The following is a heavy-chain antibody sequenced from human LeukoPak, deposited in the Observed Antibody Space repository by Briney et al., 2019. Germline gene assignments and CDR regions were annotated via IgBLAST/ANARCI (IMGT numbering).Heavy chain of an antibody. CDR2: IWYDASNK. J-gene: IGHJ4*02. D-gene: IGHD3-9*01. CDR3: ATDISTHYFGS. CDR1: GISFRSYG. Sequence: SGGSLRLSCAASGISFRSYGMHWVRQAPGKGLEWVTFIWYDASNKYYAESVKGRFTISRDSSRNTVFLQMNSLRAEDTAIYYCATDISTHYFGSWGQGTLVTVSS. V-gene: IGHV3-30*02.